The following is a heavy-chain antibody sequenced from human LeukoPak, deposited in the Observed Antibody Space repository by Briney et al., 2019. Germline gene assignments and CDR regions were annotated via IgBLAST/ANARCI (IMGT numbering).Heavy chain of an antibody. D-gene: IGHD6-13*01. Sequence: SETLSLTCTVSGGSISSGSYYWSWVRQPPGKGLEWIGYIYYSGSTNYNPSLKNRVTISVDTSKNQFSLKLSSVTAADTAVYYCARDLATAATADRAFDIWGPGTMVTVSS. V-gene: IGHV4-61*01. J-gene: IGHJ3*02. CDR1: GGSISSGSYY. CDR3: ARDLATAATADRAFDI. CDR2: IYYSGST.